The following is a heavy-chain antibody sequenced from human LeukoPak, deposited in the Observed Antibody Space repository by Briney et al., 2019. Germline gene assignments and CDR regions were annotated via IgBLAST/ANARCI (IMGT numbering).Heavy chain of an antibody. V-gene: IGHV3-48*01. J-gene: IGHJ4*02. CDR1: GFTFSSYS. CDR2: ISSSSSTI. D-gene: IGHD1-26*01. CDR3: ARGRVGAMYYFDY. Sequence: PGGSLRLSCAASGFTFSSYSMNWVRQAPGKGLEWVSYISSSSSTIYYADSVKGRFTVSRDNAKNSLYLQMNSLRAEDTAVYYCARGRVGAMYYFDYWGQGTLVTASS.